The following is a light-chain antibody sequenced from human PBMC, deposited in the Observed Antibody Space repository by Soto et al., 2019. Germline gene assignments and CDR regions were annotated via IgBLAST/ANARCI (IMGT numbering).Light chain of an antibody. CDR1: SSDVGGYNY. CDR2: DVS. J-gene: IGLJ2*01. Sequence: QSALTQPASVSGSPGQSITISCTGTSSDVGGYNYFSWYQQHPGKAPKLMIYDVSNRPSGVSNRFSGSKSGNTASLTISGLQAEDEADYYCSSYTSSSTRVFGGGTKLTVL. V-gene: IGLV2-14*03. CDR3: SSYTSSSTRV.